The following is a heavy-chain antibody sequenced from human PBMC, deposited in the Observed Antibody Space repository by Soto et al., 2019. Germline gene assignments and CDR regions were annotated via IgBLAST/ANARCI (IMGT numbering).Heavy chain of an antibody. CDR2: IYYVGST. CDR1: GDSIRNGFYY. V-gene: IGHV4-31*03. Sequence: QVQLQESGPGLVKPSQTLSLICTVSGDSIRNGFYYWSWIRQHPGKGLEWIGNIYYVGSTYYNPSLKSRVTISIDRAKNQFSLTLNSVTAADTAVYYCAKNETTRPLFNPWGQGTLVIVSS. CDR3: AKNETTRPLFNP. D-gene: IGHD1-1*01. J-gene: IGHJ5*02.